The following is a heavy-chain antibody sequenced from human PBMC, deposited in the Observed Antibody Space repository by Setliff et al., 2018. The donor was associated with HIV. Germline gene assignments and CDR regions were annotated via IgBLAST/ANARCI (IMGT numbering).Heavy chain of an antibody. CDR2: INSDGSST. CDR3: ARARGGNSEWSY. Sequence: GGSLRLSCAASGFTFSSYWMHWVRQAPGKGLAWVSRINSDGSSTTYADFVKGRFTISRDNAKNTLYLQMNSLRAEDTAVYSCARARGGNSEWSYWGQGTLVTVSS. J-gene: IGHJ4*02. D-gene: IGHD2-15*01. CDR1: GFTFSSYW. V-gene: IGHV3-74*03.